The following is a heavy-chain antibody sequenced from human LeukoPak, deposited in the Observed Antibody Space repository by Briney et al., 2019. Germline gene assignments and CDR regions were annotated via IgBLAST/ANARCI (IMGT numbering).Heavy chain of an antibody. CDR3: ASSSGWLRPPLEH. CDR2: TKQDGSEK. V-gene: IGHV3-7*01. D-gene: IGHD6-19*01. J-gene: IGHJ1*01. Sequence: GGSLRLSCAASGLRFSSYWMSWVRQAPGKGLEWVANTKQDGSEKYYVDSVKGRFTISRDNAKNSVFLLLKSLRPNDTAVYYCASSSGWLRPPLEHWGQGTLVTVSS. CDR1: GLRFSSYW.